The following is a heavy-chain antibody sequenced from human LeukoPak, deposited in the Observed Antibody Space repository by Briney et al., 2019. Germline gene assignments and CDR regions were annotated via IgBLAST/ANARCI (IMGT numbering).Heavy chain of an antibody. V-gene: IGHV3-30-3*01. CDR2: ISYDGSNK. D-gene: IGHD2-2*01. Sequence: GRSLRLSCAASGFTFSSYAMHWVRQAPGKGLEWVAVISYDGSNKYYADSVKGRFTISRDNSKNTLYLQMNSLRAEDTAVYHCARDIVVITAAHHFTYWGQGTLVTVSS. CDR1: GFTFSSYA. CDR3: ARDIVVITAAHHFTY. J-gene: IGHJ4*02.